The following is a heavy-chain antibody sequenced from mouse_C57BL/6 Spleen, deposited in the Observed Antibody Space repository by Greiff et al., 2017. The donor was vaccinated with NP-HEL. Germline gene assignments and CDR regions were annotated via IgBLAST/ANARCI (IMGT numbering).Heavy chain of an antibody. Sequence: VHLVESGPGLVQPSQSLSITCTVSGFSLTSYGVHWVRQSPGKGLEWLGVIWRGGSTDYNAAFMSRLSITKDNSKSQVFFKMNSLQADDTAIYYCAKIRGDYYAMDYWGQGTSVTVSS. CDR3: AKIRGDYYAMDY. J-gene: IGHJ4*01. V-gene: IGHV2-5*01. CDR1: GFSLTSYG. CDR2: IWRGGST.